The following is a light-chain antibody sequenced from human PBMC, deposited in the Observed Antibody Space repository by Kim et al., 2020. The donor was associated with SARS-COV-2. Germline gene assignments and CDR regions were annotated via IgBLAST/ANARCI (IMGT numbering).Light chain of an antibody. V-gene: IGLV1-47*01. J-gene: IGLJ1*01. Sequence: GQRVTISCSGGTSNIGGNSVYWYHQLPGTAPKLVIYKSDQRPSGVPDRVSGSKSGTSASLAISGLRSEDEGDYYCATWDDSLSGFVFGTGTKVTVL. CDR3: ATWDDSLSGFV. CDR1: TSNIGGNS. CDR2: KSD.